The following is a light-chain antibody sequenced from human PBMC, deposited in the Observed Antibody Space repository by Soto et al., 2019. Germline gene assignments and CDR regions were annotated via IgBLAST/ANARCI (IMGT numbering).Light chain of an antibody. CDR2: DAS. V-gene: IGKV1-5*01. Sequence: DIQMTQSPSTLSASVGDRVTITCRASQSISSRLAWYQQKPGKAPKILIYDASNLEGGVPSRFSGSGSGTEFTLTISSLQPDDFATYYCQQYNSYSLTFGGGTKVEIK. CDR1: QSISSR. J-gene: IGKJ4*01. CDR3: QQYNSYSLT.